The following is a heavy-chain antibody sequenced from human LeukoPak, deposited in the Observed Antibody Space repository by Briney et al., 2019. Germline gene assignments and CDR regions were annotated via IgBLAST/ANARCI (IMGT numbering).Heavy chain of an antibody. CDR1: GFTFSSYS. J-gene: IGHJ5*02. D-gene: IGHD6-13*01. CDR3: ARDSRYSSSWYRQYKYNWFDP. CDR2: ISSSSSYI. Sequence: PGGSLRLSRAASGFTFSSYSMNWVRQAPGKGLEWVSSISSSSSYIYYADSVKGRFTISRDNAKNSLYLQMNSLRAEDTAVYYCARDSRYSSSWYRQYKYNWFDPWGQGTLVTVSS. V-gene: IGHV3-21*01.